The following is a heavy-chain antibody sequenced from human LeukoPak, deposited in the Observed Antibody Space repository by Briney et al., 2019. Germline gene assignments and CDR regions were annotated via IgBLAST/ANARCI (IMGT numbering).Heavy chain of an antibody. Sequence: GASVKVSCKASGYTFTSYGISWVRQAPGQGLEWVGWISAYNGKTNNAEKHQGRITMNTDKCTSTTYMELRSMRSDDTAVYYCARDLMHCSSTSCYRAYNWFDPWGQGTLVTVSS. CDR3: ARDLMHCSSTSCYRAYNWFDP. D-gene: IGHD2-2*02. J-gene: IGHJ5*02. CDR1: GYTFTSYG. CDR2: ISAYNGKT. V-gene: IGHV1-18*01.